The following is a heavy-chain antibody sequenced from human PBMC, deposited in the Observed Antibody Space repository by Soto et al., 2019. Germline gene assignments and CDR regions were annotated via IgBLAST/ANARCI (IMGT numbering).Heavy chain of an antibody. J-gene: IGHJ4*02. Sequence: PGGSLRLSCAASGFTFSSYGMHWVRQAPGKGLEWVAVISYDGSDKHYADSVKGRFTISRDNSKNTLYLQMNSLRAEDTAVYYCAKDRSGSWTLDYWGQGTLVTVSS. CDR3: AKDRSGSWTLDY. CDR2: ISYDGSDK. D-gene: IGHD1-26*01. CDR1: GFTFSSYG. V-gene: IGHV3-30*18.